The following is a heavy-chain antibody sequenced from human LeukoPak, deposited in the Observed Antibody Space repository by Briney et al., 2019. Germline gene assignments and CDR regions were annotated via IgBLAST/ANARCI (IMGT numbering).Heavy chain of an antibody. CDR1: GGSMTSYY. Sequence: SQTLSLTCTVSGGSMTSYYWSWIRQPPGKGLEWIGYIYYSGSINYNPSLKSRVTISIDTSKNQFSLKLTSVTAEDTAVYYCARDRVPAADYWGRGTLVTVSS. V-gene: IGHV4-59*01. CDR3: ARDRVPAADY. CDR2: IYYSGSI. J-gene: IGHJ4*02. D-gene: IGHD2-2*01.